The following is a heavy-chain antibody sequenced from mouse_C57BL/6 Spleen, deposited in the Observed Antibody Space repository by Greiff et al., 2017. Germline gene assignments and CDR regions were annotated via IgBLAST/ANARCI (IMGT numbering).Heavy chain of an antibody. V-gene: IGHV5-4*01. J-gene: IGHJ3*01. CDR3: ARDYAGLAY. Sequence: EVKVVESGGGLVKPGGSLKLSCAASGFTFSSYAMSWVRQTPEKRLEWVATISDGGSYTYYPDNVKGRFTISRDNAKNNLYLQMSHLKSEDTAMYYCARDYAGLAYWGQGTLVTVSA. D-gene: IGHD2-12*01. CDR1: GFTFSSYA. CDR2: ISDGGSYT.